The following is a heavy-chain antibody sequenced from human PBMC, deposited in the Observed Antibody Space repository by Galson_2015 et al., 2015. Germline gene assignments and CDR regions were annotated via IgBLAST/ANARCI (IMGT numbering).Heavy chain of an antibody. D-gene: IGHD4-17*01. CDR1: GFTVSSSY. J-gene: IGHJ4*02. V-gene: IGHV3-53*01. Sequence: SLRLSCAASGFTVSSSYMSWVRQAPGKGLEWVSVIYSGGSTYYADSVKGRFTISRDNSKNTLYLQMNSLRAEDTAVYYCASSPDYGDYFDYWGQGTLVTVSS. CDR3: ASSPDYGDYFDY. CDR2: IYSGGST.